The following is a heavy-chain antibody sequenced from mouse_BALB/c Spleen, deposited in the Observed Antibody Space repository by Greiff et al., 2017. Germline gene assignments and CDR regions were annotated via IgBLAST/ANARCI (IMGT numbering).Heavy chain of an antibody. D-gene: IGHD2-14*01. CDR3: VRQGYRYAFFDY. V-gene: IGHV10-1*02. CDR1: GFTFNTYA. J-gene: IGHJ2*01. CDR2: IRSKSNNYAT. Sequence: GGGLVQPKGSLKLSCAASGFTFNTYAMNWVRQAPGKGLEWVARIRSKSNNYATYYADSVKDRFTISRDDSQSMLYLQMNNLKTEDTAMYYCVRQGYRYAFFDYWGQGTTLTVSS.